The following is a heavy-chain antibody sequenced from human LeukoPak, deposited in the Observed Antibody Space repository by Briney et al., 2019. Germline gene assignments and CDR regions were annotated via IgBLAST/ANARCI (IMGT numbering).Heavy chain of an antibody. CDR1: GGSFSGYY. J-gene: IGHJ4*02. D-gene: IGHD3-22*01. CDR3: ARVGGYYDSSGYSPYDY. CDR2: INHSGST. V-gene: IGHV4-34*01. Sequence: SETLSLTCAVYGGSFSGYYWSWIRQPPGKGLEWSGEINHSGSTNYNPSLKSRVTISVDTSKNQFSLKLSSVTAADTAVYYCARVGGYYDSSGYSPYDYWGQGTLVTVSS.